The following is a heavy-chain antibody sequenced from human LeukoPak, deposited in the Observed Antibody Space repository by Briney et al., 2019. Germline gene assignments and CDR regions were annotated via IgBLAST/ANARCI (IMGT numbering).Heavy chain of an antibody. CDR2: IYWDDDK. J-gene: IGHJ4*02. V-gene: IGHV2-5*02. Sequence: SGPTLAKPTQTLTLTCTFSGFSFSTSGVGVGWIRQPPGKALEWLALIYWDDDKRYSPTLMSRLTITKDTSKNQVVLTVTNMDPVDTATYYCAHRGGFDSSGHDFAYWSQGTLVTVSS. D-gene: IGHD3-22*01. CDR3: AHRGGFDSSGHDFAY. CDR1: GFSFSTSGVG.